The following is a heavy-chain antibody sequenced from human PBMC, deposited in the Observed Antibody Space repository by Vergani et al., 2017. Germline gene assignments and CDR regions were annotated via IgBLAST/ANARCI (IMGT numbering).Heavy chain of an antibody. CDR1: GDSVSSNSAA. CDR2: TYYRSKWYN. V-gene: IGHV6-1*01. CDR3: AIKLGYCSGGSCPLNWFDP. D-gene: IGHD2-15*01. Sequence: QVQLQQSGPGLVKPSQTLLLTCAISGDSVSSNSAAWNWIRQSPSRGLEWLGRTYYRSKWYNDYAVSVKSRITINPDTSKNQFSLKLSSVTAADTAVYYCAIKLGYCSGGSCPLNWFDPWGQGTLVTVSS. J-gene: IGHJ5*02.